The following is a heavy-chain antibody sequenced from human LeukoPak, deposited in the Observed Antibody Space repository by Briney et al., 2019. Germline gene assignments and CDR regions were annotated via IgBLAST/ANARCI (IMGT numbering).Heavy chain of an antibody. CDR3: ARDGARAYYDFWSGYYTGNWFDP. J-gene: IGHJ5*02. CDR1: GGSISSSSYY. Sequence: PSETLSLTCTVSGGSISSSSYYWGWIRQPPGKGLEWIGSIYYSGSTFYNPSLKSRVTISVDTSKNQFSLKLSSVTAADTAVYYCARDGARAYYDFWSGYYTGNWFDPWGQGTLVTVSS. D-gene: IGHD3-3*01. V-gene: IGHV4-39*07. CDR2: IYYSGST.